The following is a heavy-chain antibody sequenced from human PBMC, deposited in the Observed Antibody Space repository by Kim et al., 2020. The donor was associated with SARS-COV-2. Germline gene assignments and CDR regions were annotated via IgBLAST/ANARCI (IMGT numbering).Heavy chain of an antibody. V-gene: IGHV3-23*01. CDR1: GFTFSNCG. J-gene: IGHJ4*02. D-gene: IGHD3-3*01. CDR3: ASGLHITIFGVVTGFDF. CDR2: IRDNGRST. Sequence: GGSLRLSCVASGFTFSNCGMNWVRQAPGKGLEWVSAIRDNGRSTYHADSVKGRFTISRDNSENTLYLQVNSLRVEDAAVYYCASGLHITIFGVVTGFDFWGEGTRVTVSS.